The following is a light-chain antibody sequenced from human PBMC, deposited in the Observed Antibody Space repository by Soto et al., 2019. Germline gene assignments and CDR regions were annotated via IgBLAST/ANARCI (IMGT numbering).Light chain of an antibody. Sequence: DVQMTQSPSSLSASVGDRVTITCRASQDINSYLAWYQQKPGNAPKSLIYGASSLQTGVPSRFSGSEYGTDFTLTISNMQPEDSATYYCQPYTIYPLTFGGGTKVEIK. J-gene: IGKJ4*01. CDR1: QDINSY. CDR2: GAS. V-gene: IGKV1D-16*01. CDR3: QPYTIYPLT.